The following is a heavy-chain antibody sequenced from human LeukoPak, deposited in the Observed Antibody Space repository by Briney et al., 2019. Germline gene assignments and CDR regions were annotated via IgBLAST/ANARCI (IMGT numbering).Heavy chain of an antibody. CDR1: GFTFSSYS. V-gene: IGHV3-21*04. J-gene: IGHJ6*02. CDR3: AREGNYYDMDV. CDR2: ISSSSSYI. Sequence: PGGSLRLSCAASGFTFSSYSMNWVRQAPGKGLEWVSSISSSSSYIYYADSVKGRFTISRDNSKNTLYLQMNSLRAEDTAVYYCAREGNYYDMDVWGQGTTVTVSS.